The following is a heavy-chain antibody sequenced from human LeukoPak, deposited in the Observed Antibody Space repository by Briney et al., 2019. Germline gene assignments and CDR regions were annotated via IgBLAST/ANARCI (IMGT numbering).Heavy chain of an antibody. CDR3: ARDEHKVSYYYDSSGYYYSY. D-gene: IGHD3-22*01. J-gene: IGHJ4*02. CDR2: INPSGGST. V-gene: IGHV1-46*01. Sequence: PRASVKVSCTASGYTFTSYYMHWVRQAPGQGLEWMGIINPSGGSTSYAQKFQGRVTMTRDTSTSTAYMELSSLRSEDTAVYYCARDEHKVSYYYDSSGYYYSYWGQGTLVTVSS. CDR1: GYTFTSYY.